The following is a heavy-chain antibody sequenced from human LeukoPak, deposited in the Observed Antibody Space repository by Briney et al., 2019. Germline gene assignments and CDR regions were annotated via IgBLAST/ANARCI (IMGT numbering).Heavy chain of an antibody. J-gene: IGHJ3*02. CDR3: ARTAGEYYPGAFDI. V-gene: IGHV4-61*08. D-gene: IGHD3-10*01. CDR2: IYYSGST. CDR1: GGSISSGGYY. Sequence: SETLSLTCTVSGGSISSGGYYWSWIRQHPGKGLEWIGYIYYSGSTNYNPSLKSRVTISADTSKNQFSLKLSSVTAADMAVYYCARTAGEYYPGAFDIWGQGTMVTVSS.